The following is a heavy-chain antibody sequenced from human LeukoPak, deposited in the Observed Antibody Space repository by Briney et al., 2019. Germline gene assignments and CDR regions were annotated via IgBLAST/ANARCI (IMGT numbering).Heavy chain of an antibody. CDR2: ISGSGGGT. J-gene: IGHJ3*02. CDR3: VQEGPRGLAFDI. CDR1: GVTFSSYV. Sequence: GGSLRLSCEASGVTFSSYVMSWVRQAPGKRPEWVSGISGSGGGTYYADSVKGRFAISRDNSKNTLYLQMNNLRAEDTAVYYCVQEGPRGLAFDIWGQGTKVTVSS. V-gene: IGHV3-23*01.